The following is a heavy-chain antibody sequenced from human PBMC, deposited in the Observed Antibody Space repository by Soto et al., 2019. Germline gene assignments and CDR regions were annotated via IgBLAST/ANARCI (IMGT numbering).Heavy chain of an antibody. J-gene: IGHJ6*02. Sequence: SETLSLTCTVSGGSISSGGYYWSWIRQHPGKGLEWIGYIYYSGSTYYNPSLKSRVTISVDTSKNQFSLKLSSVTAADTAVYYCARAVDYGCIYYGMDVCDPGTPVTAFS. CDR3: ARAVDYGCIYYGMDV. CDR1: GGSISSGGYY. V-gene: IGHV4-31*02. D-gene: IGHD4-17*01. CDR2: IYYSGST.